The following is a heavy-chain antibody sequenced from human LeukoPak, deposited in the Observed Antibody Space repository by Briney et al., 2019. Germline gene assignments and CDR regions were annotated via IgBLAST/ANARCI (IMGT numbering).Heavy chain of an antibody. CDR1: GFTFSSYG. CDR3: ARAPTVTAESAFGY. D-gene: IGHD4-17*01. J-gene: IGHJ4*02. V-gene: IGHV3-30*03. Sequence: GRSLRLSCAASGFTFSSYGTHWVRQAPGKGLEWVAVISYDGSNKYYADSVKGRFTISRDNSRHTLYLQMGSLRTEDMGVYYCARAPTVTAESAFGYWGQGTLVTVSS. CDR2: ISYDGSNK.